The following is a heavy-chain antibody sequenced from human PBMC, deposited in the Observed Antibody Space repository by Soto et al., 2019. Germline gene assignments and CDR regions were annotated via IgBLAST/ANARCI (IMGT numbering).Heavy chain of an antibody. CDR3: ARWGGLRYFDPSMDV. CDR1: GGSISSGDYY. Sequence: QVQLQESGPGLVKPSQTLSPTCTVSGGSISSGDYYWSWIRQPPGKGLEWIGYIYYSGSTYYNPSLKSRVTISVDTSKNQFSLKLSSVTAADTAVYYCARWGGLRYFDPSMDVWGQGTTVTVSS. J-gene: IGHJ6*02. V-gene: IGHV4-30-4*01. D-gene: IGHD3-9*01. CDR2: IYYSGST.